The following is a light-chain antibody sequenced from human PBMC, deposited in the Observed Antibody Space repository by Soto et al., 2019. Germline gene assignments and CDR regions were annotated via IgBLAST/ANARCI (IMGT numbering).Light chain of an antibody. CDR3: TAWDGSLNNVL. CDR2: GNN. J-gene: IGLJ2*01. Sequence: QSVLTQPPSASGTPGQRVTISCSGSGSSIGTNTVNWYRQLPGTAPKLLICGNNQRPSGVPDRFSGSKSGTSASLAISGLQSEDEAEYYCTAWDGSLNNVLFGGGTQLTVL. CDR1: GSSIGTNT. V-gene: IGLV1-44*01.